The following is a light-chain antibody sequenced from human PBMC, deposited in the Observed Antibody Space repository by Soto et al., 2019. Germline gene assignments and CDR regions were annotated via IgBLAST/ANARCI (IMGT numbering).Light chain of an antibody. CDR3: SSYTTSTTGV. V-gene: IGLV2-14*01. CDR2: EVT. J-gene: IGLJ3*02. Sequence: QSVLTQPASVSGSPGQSITISCTGTSSDVGVYDYVSWYLQHPGKAPKLIISEVTNRPSGVSERFSGSKSGNTASLTISGLQSDDEGDYYCSSYTTSTTGVFGGGTKLTVL. CDR1: SSDVGVYDY.